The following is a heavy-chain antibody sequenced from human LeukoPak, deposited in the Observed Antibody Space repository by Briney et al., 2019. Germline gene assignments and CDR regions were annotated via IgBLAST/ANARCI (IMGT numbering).Heavy chain of an antibody. Sequence: ASVKVSCKASGYTFTSYAMNWVRQAPGQGLEWMGWINTNTGNPTYAQGFTGRFVFSLDTSVSTAYLQISSLKAEDTAVYYCARDPRGSSWHSGPFDYWGQGTLVTVSS. CDR1: GYTFTSYA. D-gene: IGHD6-13*01. CDR3: ARDPRGSSWHSGPFDY. CDR2: INTNTGNP. V-gene: IGHV7-4-1*02. J-gene: IGHJ4*02.